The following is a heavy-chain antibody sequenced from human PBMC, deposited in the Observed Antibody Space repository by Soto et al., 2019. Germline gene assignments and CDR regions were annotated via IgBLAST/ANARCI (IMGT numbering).Heavy chain of an antibody. CDR2: IRSSGGST. CDR1: GFTFSSYA. V-gene: IGHV3-23*01. J-gene: IGHJ5*01. Sequence: EVQLLESGGGLVQPGGSLRLSCAASGFTFSSYAVSWVRQAPGKGLEWVSGIRSSGGSTYYADSVKGRFTISRDNSKNTLYLQMNSLRAEDTAVYYCAKDPVPAAGTGWFDSSGQGTLVTVSS. CDR3: AKDPVPAAGTGWFDS. D-gene: IGHD6-13*01.